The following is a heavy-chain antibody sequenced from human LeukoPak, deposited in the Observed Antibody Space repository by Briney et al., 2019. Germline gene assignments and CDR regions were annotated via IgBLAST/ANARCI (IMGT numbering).Heavy chain of an antibody. J-gene: IGHJ4*02. Sequence: PGGSLRLSCAASGFTFSSYSMNWVRQAPGKGLEWVSSISSSSSYIYYVDSVKGRFTISRDNAKNSLYLQMNSLRAEDTAVYYCARSQMGFDYWGQGTLVTVSS. CDR2: ISSSSSYI. CDR1: GFTFSSYS. V-gene: IGHV3-21*01. CDR3: ARSQMGFDY. D-gene: IGHD5-24*01.